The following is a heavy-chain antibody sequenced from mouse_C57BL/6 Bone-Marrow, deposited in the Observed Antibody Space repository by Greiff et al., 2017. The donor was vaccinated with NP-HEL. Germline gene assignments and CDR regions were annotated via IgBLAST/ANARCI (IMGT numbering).Heavy chain of an antibody. Sequence: EVQRVESGGGLVQPKGSLKLSCAASGFSFNTYAMNWVRQAPGKGLEWVARIRSKSNNYATSYADSVKDRFTISRDDSESMLYLQMNNLKTEDTAMYYCVRGTPYYGYYYAMDYWGQGTSVTVSS. D-gene: IGHD2-10*01. CDR2: IRSKSNNYAT. J-gene: IGHJ4*01. CDR3: VRGTPYYGYYYAMDY. CDR1: GFSFNTYA. V-gene: IGHV10-1*01.